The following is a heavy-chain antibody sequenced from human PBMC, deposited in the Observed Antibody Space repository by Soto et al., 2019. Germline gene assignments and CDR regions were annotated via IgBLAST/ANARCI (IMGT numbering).Heavy chain of an antibody. V-gene: IGHV4-59*08. CDR3: GRRYGVAYDY. Sequence: PSETLSLTCAVSDGSISSSYYWSWIRQPPGKGLEWIGYIYYSGSTNYNPSLKSRVTISVDTSKNQFSLKLSSVTAADTAVYYCGRRYGVAYDYWGQGTLVTVSS. D-gene: IGHD1-20*01. CDR2: IYYSGST. CDR1: DGSISSSYY. J-gene: IGHJ4*02.